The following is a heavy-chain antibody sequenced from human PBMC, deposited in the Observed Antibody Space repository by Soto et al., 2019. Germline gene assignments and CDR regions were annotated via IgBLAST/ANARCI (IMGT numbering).Heavy chain of an antibody. CDR3: ASRLRENHF. J-gene: IGHJ4*02. V-gene: IGHV1-69*06. D-gene: IGHD6-25*01. Sequence: QVQLVQSGAEVKKPGTSVRVSCKASGGTLSNYAITWVRQAPGQGLEWMGGIIPLFGTASYAQRFQGKVTITANKSTNTVYMELTMLTSGDTAVYYCASRLRENHFRGQGTLVTVSS. CDR2: IIPLFGTA. CDR1: GGTLSNYA.